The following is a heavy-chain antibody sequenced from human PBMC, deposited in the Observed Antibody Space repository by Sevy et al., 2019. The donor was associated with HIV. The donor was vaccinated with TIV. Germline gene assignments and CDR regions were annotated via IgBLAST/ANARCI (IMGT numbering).Heavy chain of an antibody. CDR3: ARERGRAFDI. V-gene: IGHV3-30-3*01. Sequence: GGSLRLSCAVSGFTFRNFWMSWVRQAPGKGLEWVAVISYDGSNKYYADSVKGRFTISRDNSKNTLYLQMNSLRAEDTAVYYCARERGRAFDIWGQGTMVTVSS. J-gene: IGHJ3*02. CDR2: ISYDGSNK. CDR1: GFTFRNFW.